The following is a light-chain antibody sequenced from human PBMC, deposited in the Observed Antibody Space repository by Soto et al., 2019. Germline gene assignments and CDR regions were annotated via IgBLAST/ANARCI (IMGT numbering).Light chain of an antibody. V-gene: IGLV2-23*02. CDR3: CSYAGSSTFYVV. CDR1: SSDVGSYNL. Sequence: QSVLTQPASVSGSPGQSITISCTGTSSDVGSYNLVSWYQQHPGKAPKLMIYEVSKRPSGVSNRFSGSKSGNTASLTISGLQAEDEAVYYCCSYAGSSTFYVVFGGGTKLTVL. CDR2: EVS. J-gene: IGLJ2*01.